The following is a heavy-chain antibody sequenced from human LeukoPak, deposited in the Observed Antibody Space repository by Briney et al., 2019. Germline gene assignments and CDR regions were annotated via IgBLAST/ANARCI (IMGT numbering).Heavy chain of an antibody. J-gene: IGHJ6*03. CDR2: INPNSGGT. V-gene: IGHV1-2*02. CDR3: ARGEWGGSYYTVHYYYYYMDV. D-gene: IGHD1-26*01. CDR1: GYTFTGYY. Sequence: ASVKVSCKASGYTFTGYYMHWVRQAPGQGLEWMGWINPNSGGTNYAQKFQGRVTMTRDTSISTAYMELSRLRSDDTAVYYCARGEWGGSYYTVHYYYYYMDVWGKGTTVTVSS.